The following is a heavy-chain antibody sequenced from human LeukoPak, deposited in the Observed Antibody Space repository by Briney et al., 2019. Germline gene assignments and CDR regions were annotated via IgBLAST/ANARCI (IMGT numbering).Heavy chain of an antibody. CDR1: GFSFSAYS. CDR3: ARDSRSHCGTDACYGPYFDY. Sequence: GRSLRLSCEASGFSFSAYSMSWVRQAPGKGLEWISYIRSSSTTIYYADSVKGRFTISRDNAENSMYLQMNSLRVEDTAVYFCARDSRSHCGTDACYGPYFDYWGQGTLVAVSS. V-gene: IGHV3-48*01. J-gene: IGHJ4*02. D-gene: IGHD2-2*01. CDR2: IRSSSTTI.